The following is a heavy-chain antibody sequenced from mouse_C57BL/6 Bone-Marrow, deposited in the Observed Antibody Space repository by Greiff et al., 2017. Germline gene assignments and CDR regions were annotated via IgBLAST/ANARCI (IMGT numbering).Heavy chain of an antibody. CDR2: ISSGSSTI. CDR3: ARQGYYFDY. Sequence: EVKLVESGGGLVKPGGSLKLSCAASGFTFSDYGMHWVRPAPETGLEWVAYISSGSSTIYYADTVKGRFTISRDDAKNTLFLQMTSLRSEDTAMYYCARQGYYFDYWGQGTTLTVSS. V-gene: IGHV5-17*01. CDR1: GFTFSDYG. J-gene: IGHJ2*01.